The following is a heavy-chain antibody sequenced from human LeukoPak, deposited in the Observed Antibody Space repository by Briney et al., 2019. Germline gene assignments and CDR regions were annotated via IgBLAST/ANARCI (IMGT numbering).Heavy chain of an antibody. CDR3: ARRVTIIYYMDL. J-gene: IGHJ6*03. V-gene: IGHV4-34*01. Sequence: SSETLSLTCAVFDGSFSGDYWTWIRQFPGRGLEWIGEINDSGGTNYSPSLKSRVTISVDPSKNQFSMNLRSVTAADTAVYYCARRVTIIYYMDLWGKGTTVTVSS. D-gene: IGHD3-3*01. CDR1: DGSFSGDY. CDR2: INDSGGT.